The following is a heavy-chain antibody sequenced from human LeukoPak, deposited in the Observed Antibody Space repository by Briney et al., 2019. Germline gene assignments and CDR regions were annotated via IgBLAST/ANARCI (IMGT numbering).Heavy chain of an antibody. CDR1: GGSISSGSYY. Sequence: SQTLSLTCTVSGGSISSGSYYWSWIRQPAGKGLEWIGRIYTSGSTNYNPSLKSRVTISVDTFKNQFSLKLSSVTAADTAVYYCARGDSSSSPDFDYWGQGTLVTVSS. CDR2: IYTSGST. D-gene: IGHD6-6*01. V-gene: IGHV4-61*02. J-gene: IGHJ4*02. CDR3: ARGDSSSSPDFDY.